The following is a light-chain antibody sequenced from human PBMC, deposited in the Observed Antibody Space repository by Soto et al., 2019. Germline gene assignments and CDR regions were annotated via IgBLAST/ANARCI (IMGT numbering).Light chain of an antibody. CDR2: KAS. J-gene: IGKJ1*01. CDR3: QQYNSYWAWT. V-gene: IGKV1-5*03. CDR1: QTISSW. Sequence: DIQMTQSPSTLSVSVGDRVTITCRASQTISSWLAWYQQKPGKAPKLLIYKASTLKSGVPSRFSGSGSGTEFTLTISSLQPDDFATYYCQQYNSYWAWTFGQGTKVDI.